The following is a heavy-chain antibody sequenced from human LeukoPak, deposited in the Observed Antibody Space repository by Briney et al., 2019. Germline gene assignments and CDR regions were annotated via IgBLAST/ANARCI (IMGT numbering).Heavy chain of an antibody. J-gene: IGHJ3*02. Sequence: PVASVKVSCKASGYTFTGYYMHWVRHAPGQGLEWMGWINPNSGGTNYAQKFQGRVTMTRDTSISTAYMELSRLRSDDTAVYYCARAGETTVTTFRAFDIWGQGTMVTVSS. D-gene: IGHD4-17*01. V-gene: IGHV1-2*02. CDR2: INPNSGGT. CDR3: ARAGETTVTTFRAFDI. CDR1: GYTFTGYY.